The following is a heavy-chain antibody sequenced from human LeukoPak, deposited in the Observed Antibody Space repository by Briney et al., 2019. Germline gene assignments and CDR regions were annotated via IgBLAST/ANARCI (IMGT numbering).Heavy chain of an antibody. V-gene: IGHV3-48*01. CDR3: ARLWFGESIDY. D-gene: IGHD3-10*01. CDR1: GFTFRSYS. Sequence: GGSLRLSCAASGFTFRSYSMNWVRQAPGKGLEWVSYISSSSSTIYYADSVKGRFTISRDNAKNSLYLQMNSLRAEDTAVYYCARLWFGESIDYWGQGTLVTVSS. CDR2: ISSSSSTI. J-gene: IGHJ4*02.